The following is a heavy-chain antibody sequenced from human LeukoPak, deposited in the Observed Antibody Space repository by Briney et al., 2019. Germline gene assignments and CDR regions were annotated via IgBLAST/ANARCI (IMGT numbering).Heavy chain of an antibody. CDR3: ARGRLWCSGGSCYLY. J-gene: IGHJ4*02. CDR1: GYTFTSYD. Sequence: ASVKVSCKASGYTFTSYDINRVRQATGQGLEWMGWMNPNGGNTGYAQKFQGRVTMTRNTSISTAYMELSSLRSEDTAVYYCARGRLWCSGGSCYLYWGQGTLVTVSS. V-gene: IGHV1-8*01. D-gene: IGHD2-15*01. CDR2: MNPNGGNT.